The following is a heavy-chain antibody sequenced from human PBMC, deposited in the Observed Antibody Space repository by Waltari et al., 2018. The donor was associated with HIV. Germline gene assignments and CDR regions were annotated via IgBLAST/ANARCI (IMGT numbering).Heavy chain of an antibody. V-gene: IGHV4-39*01. CDR3: ARHGRMGGGTHRRYFDY. J-gene: IGHJ4*02. D-gene: IGHD3-16*01. CDR2: IFYTGST. CDR1: GDSISSSSYY. Sequence: QLQLQESGPGLVKPSETLSLTCSVSGDSISSSSYYWGWVRQPPGKGLEWIGSIFYTGSTYYNPSLKSRVTISGDTSRNRFSLKRSSVTAADTAVYYCARHGRMGGGTHRRYFDYWGQGTLVTVSS.